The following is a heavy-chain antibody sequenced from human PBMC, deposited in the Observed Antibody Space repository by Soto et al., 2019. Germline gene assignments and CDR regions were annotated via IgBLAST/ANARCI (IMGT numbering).Heavy chain of an antibody. CDR3: ARSMRVWFGELARGMDV. V-gene: IGHV1-69*13. D-gene: IGHD3-10*01. CDR1: GYTFTSYA. CDR2: IIPIFGTA. J-gene: IGHJ6*02. Sequence: SVKVSCKASGYTFTSYAISWVRQAPGQGLEWMGGIIPIFGTANYAQKFQGRVTITADESTSTAYMELSSLRSEDTAVYYCARSMRVWFGELARGMDVWGQGTTVTVSS.